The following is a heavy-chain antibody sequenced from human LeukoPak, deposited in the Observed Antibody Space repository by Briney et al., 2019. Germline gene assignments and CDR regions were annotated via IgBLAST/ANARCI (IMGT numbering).Heavy chain of an antibody. CDR3: ARVTYVDDMLYEYFDY. CDR1: SYSISSGSY. D-gene: IGHD4-17*01. J-gene: IGHJ4*02. Sequence: SETLSLTCAVSSYSISSGSYWGWIRQSPGKGLEWVGSIFHSGNSYYNPSLKSRLTMSVDTSKNQFSLKLTSVTAADTALYYCARVTYVDDMLYEYFDYWGQGILVTVSS. V-gene: IGHV4-38-2*01. CDR2: IFHSGNS.